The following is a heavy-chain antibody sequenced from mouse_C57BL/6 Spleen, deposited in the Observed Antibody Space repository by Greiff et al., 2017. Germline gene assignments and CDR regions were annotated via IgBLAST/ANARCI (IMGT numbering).Heavy chain of an antibody. CDR1: GYTFTSYW. D-gene: IGHD1-2*01. CDR3: ARYGWDDWFAY. J-gene: IGHJ3*01. Sequence: QVQLQQPGTELVKPGASVKLSCKASGYTFTSYWMHWVKQRPGQGLEWIGNINPSNGGTNYNEQFKSKATLTVDKSSSTAYMQLSSLTSEDAAVYDCARYGWDDWFAYWGQGTLVTVSA. CDR2: INPSNGGT. V-gene: IGHV1-53*01.